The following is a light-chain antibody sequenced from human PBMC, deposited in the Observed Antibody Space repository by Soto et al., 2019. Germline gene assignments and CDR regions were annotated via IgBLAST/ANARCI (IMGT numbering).Light chain of an antibody. V-gene: IGKV3-15*01. CDR1: QSVSSN. CDR2: GAS. J-gene: IGKJ4*01. CDR3: QQYNSWPPLT. Sequence: EIVMTQSPATLSVSPGERATLSCRASQSVSSNLAWYQQKPDRAPRLLIYGASTRATGIPARFSGSGSGTEFTLTISSLQSEDFAAYYCQQYNSWPPLTFGGGTKVEIK.